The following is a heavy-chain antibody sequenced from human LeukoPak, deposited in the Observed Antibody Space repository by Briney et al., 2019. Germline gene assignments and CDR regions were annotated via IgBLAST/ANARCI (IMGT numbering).Heavy chain of an antibody. J-gene: IGHJ4*02. D-gene: IGHD1-26*01. Sequence: PSETLSLTCTVSGGSISSYYWNWIRQPPGKGLEWIGYIYYSGSTYYNPSLKSRVTISVDTSKNQFSLKLSSVTAADTAVYYCARDSVYSGSSLDYWGQGALVTVSS. V-gene: IGHV4-59*12. CDR1: GGSISSYY. CDR2: IYYSGST. CDR3: ARDSVYSGSSLDY.